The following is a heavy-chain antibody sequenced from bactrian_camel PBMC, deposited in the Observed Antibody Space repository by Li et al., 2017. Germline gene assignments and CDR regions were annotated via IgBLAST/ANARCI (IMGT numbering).Heavy chain of an antibody. CDR2: IDGVATM. V-gene: IGHV3S28*01. CDR3: AADHCGGAWRGGYNY. D-gene: IGHD8*01. Sequence: VQLVESGGGSVQTGGSLRVSCAASGYTVSRYCVGWFRQAPGKEREGVAAIDGVATMFYADSVRDRFTISRDTSKNTLYLEMNSLKPEDTAMYYCAADHCGGAWRGGYNYWGRGPRSPSP. CDR1: GYTVSRYC. J-gene: IGHJ4*01.